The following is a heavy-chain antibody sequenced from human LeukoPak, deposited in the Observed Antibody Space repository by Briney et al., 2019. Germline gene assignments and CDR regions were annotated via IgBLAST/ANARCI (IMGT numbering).Heavy chain of an antibody. V-gene: IGHV1-58*01. Sequence: ASVKVSCKASGFAFTSSAVQWVRQARGQRLEWIGWIVVGSGNTNYAQKFQERVTITRDMSTSTAYMELSSLRSEDTAVYYCAADPPTGSSGSLYYFDYWGQGTLVTVSS. CDR3: AADPPTGSSGSLYYFDY. CDR2: IVVGSGNT. J-gene: IGHJ4*02. CDR1: GFAFTSSA. D-gene: IGHD3-22*01.